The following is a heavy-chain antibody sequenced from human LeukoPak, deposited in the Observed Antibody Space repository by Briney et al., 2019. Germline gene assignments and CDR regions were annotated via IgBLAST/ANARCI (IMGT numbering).Heavy chain of an antibody. CDR1: GFTFSVYS. Sequence: PGGSLRLSCAASGFTFSVYSMNWVRQAPGKGLEWVSSISSSSSYIYYADSLKGRFTISRDNAKNSLYLQMNSLRAGDTAVYYCARALNDYGDYVFDYWGQGTLVTVSS. V-gene: IGHV3-21*01. D-gene: IGHD4-17*01. CDR2: ISSSSSYI. CDR3: ARALNDYGDYVFDY. J-gene: IGHJ4*02.